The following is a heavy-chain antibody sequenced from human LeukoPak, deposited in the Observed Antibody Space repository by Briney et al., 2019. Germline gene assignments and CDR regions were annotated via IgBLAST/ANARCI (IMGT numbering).Heavy chain of an antibody. CDR2: IYYSGST. J-gene: IGHJ5*02. V-gene: IGHV4-39*07. CDR1: GGSISSYY. D-gene: IGHD1-26*01. CDR3: ARLIVGGTIWFDP. Sequence: PSETLSLTCSVSGGSISSYYWSWIRQPPGKGLEWIGSIYYSGSTYYNPSLKSRVTISVDTSKNQFSLRLSSVIAADTAVYYCARLIVGGTIWFDPWGQGTLVTVSS.